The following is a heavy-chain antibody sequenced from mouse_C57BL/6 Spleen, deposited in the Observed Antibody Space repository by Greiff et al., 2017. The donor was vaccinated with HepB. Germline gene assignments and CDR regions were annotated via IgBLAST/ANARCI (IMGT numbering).Heavy chain of an antibody. CDR2: INPNYGTT. V-gene: IGHV1-39*01. J-gene: IGHJ4*01. CDR3: ARSGDRVRRGYYAMYY. Sequence: EVQLQQSGPELVKPGASVKISCKASGYSFTDYNMNWVKQSNGKSLEWIGVINPNYGTTSYNQKFKGKATLTVDQSSSTASLQLNSLTSEDSAVYYCARSGDRVRRGYYAMYYWGQGTSVTVSS. D-gene: IGHD1-2*01. CDR1: GYSFTDYN.